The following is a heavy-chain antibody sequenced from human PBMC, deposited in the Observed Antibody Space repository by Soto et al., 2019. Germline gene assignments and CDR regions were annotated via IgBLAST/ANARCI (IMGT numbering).Heavy chain of an antibody. CDR1: GGSVSNKTYY. D-gene: IGHD4-17*01. CDR3: ARTTAVPNTLRSRYFFDY. CDR2: VYYSGTT. J-gene: IGHJ4*02. V-gene: IGHV4-61*01. Sequence: PSETLSLTCSVSGGSVSNKTYYWSWIRQPPGKRLEWVGYVYYSGTTNYNPSLKSRVTISVDLSKNQFSLRLSSVTTADTALYYCARTTAVPNTLRSRYFFDYWGQGTLVTVSS.